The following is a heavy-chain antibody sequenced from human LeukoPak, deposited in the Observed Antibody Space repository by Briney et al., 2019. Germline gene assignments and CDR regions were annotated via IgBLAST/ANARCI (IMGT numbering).Heavy chain of an antibody. CDR2: INPNTGGT. CDR3: ARAPMIVVVFPPRLDF. J-gene: IGHJ4*02. D-gene: IGHD3-22*01. V-gene: IGHV1-2*02. Sequence: ASVNVSYKPSGYTFTGYYMHWVRQAPGQGLEWMGWINPNTGGTNYAQKFQGRVTMTSDTSISTAYMELSSLKSDDTAMYYCARAPMIVVVFPPRLDFWGQGTLVTVSS. CDR1: GYTFTGYY.